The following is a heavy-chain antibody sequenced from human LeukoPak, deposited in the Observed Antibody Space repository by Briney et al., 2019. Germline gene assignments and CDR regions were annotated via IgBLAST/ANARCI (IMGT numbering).Heavy chain of an antibody. CDR2: ISSSSSYI. CDR3: ARDSLWGKAVAGSLADY. J-gene: IGHJ4*02. V-gene: IGHV3-21*01. Sequence: GGSLRLSCAASEFTFSSYSMNWVRQAPGKGLEWLSSISSSSSYIYYADSVKGRFTISRDNAKNSLYLQMNSLRAEDTAVYYCARDSLWGKAVAGSLADYSGQGTLVTVSS. CDR1: EFTFSSYS. D-gene: IGHD6-19*01.